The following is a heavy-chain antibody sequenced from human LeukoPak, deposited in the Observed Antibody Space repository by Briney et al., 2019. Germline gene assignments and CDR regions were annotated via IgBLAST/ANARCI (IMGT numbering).Heavy chain of an antibody. CDR3: ARTRAAGGFDY. V-gene: IGHV4-39*07. Sequence: SETLSLTCTVSGGSISSSSYYWGWIRQPPGKGLEWIGSIYYSGSTYYNPSLKSRVTISVDTSKNQFSLKLSSVTAADTAVYYCARTRAAGGFDYWGQGTLVTVSS. J-gene: IGHJ4*02. CDR1: GGSISSSSYY. CDR2: IYYSGST. D-gene: IGHD6-13*01.